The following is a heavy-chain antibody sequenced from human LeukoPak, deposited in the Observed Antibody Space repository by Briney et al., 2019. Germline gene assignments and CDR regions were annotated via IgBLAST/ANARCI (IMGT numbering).Heavy chain of an antibody. CDR1: GDPIRDFY. V-gene: IGHV4-4*09. J-gene: IGHJ6*03. D-gene: IGHD1-1*01. Sequence: SETLSLTCTVSGDPIRDFYWSWIRQPPGKGLEWIGYIHTSGNTNYNPSPKSRVTMSVDTSRDLFSLKVNGVTAADTAEYYCARHRGTISGSYTYYYIDVWGGGTTVIVSS. CDR2: IHTSGNT. CDR3: ARHRGTISGSYTYYYIDV.